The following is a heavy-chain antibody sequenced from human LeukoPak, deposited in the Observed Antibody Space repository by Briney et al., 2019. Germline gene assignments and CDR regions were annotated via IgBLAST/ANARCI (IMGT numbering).Heavy chain of an antibody. J-gene: IGHJ3*02. Sequence: SETLSLTCAVYGGSFSDYYWNWIRQPPGKGLEWIGEINHSGSTSYKPSLKSRLTISLDTSKNQFSLKLSSVTAADTAVYYCGRVGGSGAYWDAFDIWGQGTVVTVSS. CDR3: GRVGGSGAYWDAFDI. V-gene: IGHV4-34*01. CDR2: INHSGST. CDR1: GGSFSDYY. D-gene: IGHD1-26*01.